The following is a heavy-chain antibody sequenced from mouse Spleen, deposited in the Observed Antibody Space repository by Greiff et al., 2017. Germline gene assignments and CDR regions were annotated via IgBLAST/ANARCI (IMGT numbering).Heavy chain of an antibody. V-gene: IGHV3-6*01. D-gene: IGHD2-13*01. CDR1: GYSITSGYY. Sequence: ESGPGLVKPSQSLSLTCSVTGYSITSGYYWNWIRQFPGNKLEWMGYISYDGSNNYNPSLKNRISITRDTSKNQFFLKLNSVTTEDTATYYCARRCDGYFDYWGQGTTLTVSS. J-gene: IGHJ2*01. CDR2: ISYDGSN. CDR3: ARRCDGYFDY.